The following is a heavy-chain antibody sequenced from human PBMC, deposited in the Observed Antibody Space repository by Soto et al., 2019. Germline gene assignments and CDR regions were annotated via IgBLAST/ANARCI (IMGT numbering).Heavy chain of an antibody. CDR2: VYSSGST. V-gene: IGHV4-39*07. Sequence: SETLSLTCTVSGGSISSTSYYWGWIRQPPGKGLEWIANVYSSGSTNYNPSLKTRVTISVDKSKNQFSLKLSSVTAADTAVYYCARVYSGSYSDSWGQGTLVTVSS. D-gene: IGHD1-26*01. CDR1: GGSISSTSYY. J-gene: IGHJ4*02. CDR3: ARVYSGSYSDS.